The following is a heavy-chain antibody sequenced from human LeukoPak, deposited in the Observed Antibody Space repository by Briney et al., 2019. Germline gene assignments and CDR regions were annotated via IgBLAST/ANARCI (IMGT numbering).Heavy chain of an antibody. Sequence: SETLSLTCTVSGGSISSGGYYWSWIRQHPGKGLEWIGYIYYSGSTNYNPSLKSRVTISVDTSKNQFSLKLSSVTAADTAVYYCAKQRYSSGWYFDYWGQGTLVTVSS. CDR3: AKQRYSSGWYFDY. CDR2: IYYSGST. CDR1: GGSISSGGYY. V-gene: IGHV4-61*08. J-gene: IGHJ4*02. D-gene: IGHD6-19*01.